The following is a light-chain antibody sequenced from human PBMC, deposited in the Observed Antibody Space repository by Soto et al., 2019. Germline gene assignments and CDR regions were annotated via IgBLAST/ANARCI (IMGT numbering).Light chain of an antibody. CDR1: QSVLYNYNNKNY. V-gene: IGKV4-1*01. Sequence: DIVMTKSPDSMSVSLGEGAAINWKCRQSVLYNYNNKNYLAWYQHKPGQPPKLLLYWASTRESGVPDRFSGSGSETDFTLTISSLQAEDVAVYYCQQYYSTWTFGQGTKVDIK. CDR2: WAS. CDR3: QQYYSTWT. J-gene: IGKJ1*01.